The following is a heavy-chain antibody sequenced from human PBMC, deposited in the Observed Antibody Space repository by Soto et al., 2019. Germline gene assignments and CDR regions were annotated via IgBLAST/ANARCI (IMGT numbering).Heavy chain of an antibody. CDR1: GGSFSGYY. J-gene: IGHJ4*02. D-gene: IGHD3-3*01. CDR2: INHSGST. CDR3: ARGKPPFWSGYLSTGFYFDY. Sequence: PSETLSLTCAVYGGSFSGYYWSWIRQPPGKGLEWIGEINHSGSTNYNPSLKSRVTISVDTSKNQFSLKLSSVTAADTAVYYCARGKPPFWSGYLSTGFYFDYWGQGTLVTVSS. V-gene: IGHV4-34*01.